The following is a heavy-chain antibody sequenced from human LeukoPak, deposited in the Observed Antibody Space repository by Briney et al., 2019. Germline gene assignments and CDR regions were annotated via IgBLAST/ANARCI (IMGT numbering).Heavy chain of an antibody. V-gene: IGHV3-43*02. CDR1: GFTFDDYA. Sequence: GGSLRLSCAASGFTFDDYAMHWVRQAPGKGLRWVSLISGDGGSTYYADSVKGRFTISRDNSKNSLYLQMNSLRTEDTALYYCAKLRTGAVASDAFHIWGQGTMVTVSS. J-gene: IGHJ3*02. CDR3: AKLRTGAVASDAFHI. D-gene: IGHD6-19*01. CDR2: ISGDGGST.